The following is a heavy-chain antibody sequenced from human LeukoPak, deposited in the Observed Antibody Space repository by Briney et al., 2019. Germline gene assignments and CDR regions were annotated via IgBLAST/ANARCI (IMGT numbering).Heavy chain of an antibody. V-gene: IGHV1-2*02. CDR1: GYTFTGYY. CDR3: ARDRPPSGSYNHNWFDP. CDR2: INPNSGGT. D-gene: IGHD1-26*01. J-gene: IGHJ5*02. Sequence: AAVKVSCKASGYTFTGYYMHWVRQAPGQGLEWMGSINPNSGGTNYAQKFQGRVTMTRDTSISTAYMELSRLRSDDTAVYYCARDRPPSGSYNHNWFDPWGQGTLVTVSS.